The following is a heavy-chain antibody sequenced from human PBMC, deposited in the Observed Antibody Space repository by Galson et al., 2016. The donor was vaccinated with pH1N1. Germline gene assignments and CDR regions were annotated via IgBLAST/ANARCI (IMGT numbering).Heavy chain of an antibody. CDR2: IYLGGSLI. CDR3: ARQNDYGDYRGDAFDI. J-gene: IGHJ3*02. D-gene: IGHD4-17*01. V-gene: IGHV5-51*01. Sequence: SSWIGWVRQMPGKGLEWMGIIYLGGSLIRYRPSFQGQVTISADKSVNIVYLEWGSLKASGTAMYYCARQNDYGDYRGDAFDIWGQGTMVTVSS. CDR1: SSW.